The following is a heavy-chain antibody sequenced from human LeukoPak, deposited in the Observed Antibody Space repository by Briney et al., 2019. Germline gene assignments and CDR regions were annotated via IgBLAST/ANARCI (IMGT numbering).Heavy chain of an antibody. CDR3: AKDRSGSYSQGLDY. CDR2: TRYDGSNK. D-gene: IGHD1-26*01. CDR1: GFIFSSYG. Sequence: GRSLRLSCAASGFIFSSYGMHWVRQAPGKGLEWVAFTRYDGSNKYYADSVKGRFTISRDNSKNTLYLQMNSLRAEDTAVYHCAKDRSGSYSQGLDYWGQGTLVTVSS. V-gene: IGHV3-30*02. J-gene: IGHJ4*02.